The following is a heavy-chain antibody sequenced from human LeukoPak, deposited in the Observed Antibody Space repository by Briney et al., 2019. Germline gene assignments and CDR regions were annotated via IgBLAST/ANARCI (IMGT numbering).Heavy chain of an antibody. CDR1: GYTFTGYY. V-gene: IGHV1-2*02. J-gene: IGHJ6*02. CDR2: INPNSGGT. CDR3: ARGGITSADYYGSGTHRRYYYYGMDV. D-gene: IGHD3-10*01. Sequence: RASVKVSCKASGYTFTGYYMHWVRQAPGQGLEWMGWINPNSGGTNYAQKFQGRVTMTRDTSISTAYMELNSLRAEDTAVYYCARGGITSADYYGSGTHRRYYYYGMDVWGQGTTVTVSS.